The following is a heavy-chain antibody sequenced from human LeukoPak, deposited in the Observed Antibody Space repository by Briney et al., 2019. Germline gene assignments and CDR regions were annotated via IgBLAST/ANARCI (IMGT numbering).Heavy chain of an antibody. V-gene: IGHV4-39*01. CDR3: ARRKNLVGATDY. D-gene: IGHD1-26*01. CDR1: GGSISSSSYY. CDR2: IYYSGST. J-gene: IGHJ4*02. Sequence: SETLSLTCTVSGGSISSSSYYWGWIRQPPGKGLEWTGSIYYSGSTYYNPSLKSRVTISVDTSKNQFSLKLSSVTAADTAVYYCARRKNLVGATDYWGQGTLVTVSS.